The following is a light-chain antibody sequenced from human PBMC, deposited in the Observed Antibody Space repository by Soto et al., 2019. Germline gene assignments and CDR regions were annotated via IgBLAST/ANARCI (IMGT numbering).Light chain of an antibody. V-gene: IGKV1-39*01. J-gene: IGKJ1*01. Sequence: DLQMTQSPSSLSASVGDRVTITCRASQSISSYLNWFQQKPGKAPKLLIYAASRLQSGVPSRFSGSGSGTDFTLTISSLQPEDFGTYYCQQSYSTTWTFGQGTKVEIK. CDR3: QQSYSTTWT. CDR2: AAS. CDR1: QSISSY.